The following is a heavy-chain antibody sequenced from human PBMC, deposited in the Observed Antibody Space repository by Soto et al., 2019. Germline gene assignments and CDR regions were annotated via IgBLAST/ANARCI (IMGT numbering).Heavy chain of an antibody. J-gene: IGHJ6*02. CDR3: ARVRGDVVVVAASFTYGMDV. D-gene: IGHD2-15*01. Sequence: SVKVSCKASGGTFSSYAISWVRQAPGQGLEWMGGIIPIFGTANYAQKFQGRVTITADESTSTAYMELSSLRSEDTAVYYCARVRGDVVVVAASFTYGMDVWGQGTTVTVSS. CDR2: IIPIFGTA. CDR1: GGTFSSYA. V-gene: IGHV1-69*13.